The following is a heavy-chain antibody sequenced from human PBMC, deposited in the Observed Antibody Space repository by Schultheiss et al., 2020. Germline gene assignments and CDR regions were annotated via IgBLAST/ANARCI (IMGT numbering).Heavy chain of an antibody. D-gene: IGHD4-17*01. Sequence: SETLSLTCTVSGGSISSGNYYWSWIRQPAGKGLEWIGEINHNGYANYNPSLKSRVTISVDTSKNQFSLKLSSVTAGDTAVYYCARGQGVTTLHYWGRGILVTVSS. CDR3: ARGQGVTTLHY. V-gene: IGHV4-61*09. CDR1: GGSISSGNYY. J-gene: IGHJ4*02. CDR2: INHNGYA.